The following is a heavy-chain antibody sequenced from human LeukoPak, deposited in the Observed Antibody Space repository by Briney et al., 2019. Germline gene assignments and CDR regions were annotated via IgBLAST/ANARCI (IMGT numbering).Heavy chain of an antibody. CDR3: ARDVAAAGPRGWFDP. V-gene: IGHV1-2*02. CDR2: INPNSGGT. D-gene: IGHD6-13*01. CDR1: GYTFTGYY. Sequence: ASVNVSCKASGYTFTGYYMHGLRQAAGQGLEWMGLINPNSGGTNYAQKLQGRVTMPRDTSIRTAYMELSRLRSDDTAVYYCARDVAAAGPRGWFDPWGQGTLVTVAS. J-gene: IGHJ5*02.